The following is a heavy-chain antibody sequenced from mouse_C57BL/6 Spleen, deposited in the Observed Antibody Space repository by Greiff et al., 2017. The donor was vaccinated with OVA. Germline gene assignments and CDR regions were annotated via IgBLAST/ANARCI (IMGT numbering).Heavy chain of an antibody. CDR2: IDPSDSET. V-gene: IGHV1-52*01. J-gene: IGHJ1*03. CDR1: GYAFTSYW. D-gene: IGHD1-1*01. Sequence: VQLQQPGAELVRPGSSVKLSCKASGYAFTSYWLHWVKQRPIQGLEWIGNIDPSDSETHYNQKFKDKATLTVDKSSSTAYMQLSSLTSEDSAVYYCARSVTTVVAHFDVWGTGTTVTVSS. CDR3: ARSVTTVVAHFDV.